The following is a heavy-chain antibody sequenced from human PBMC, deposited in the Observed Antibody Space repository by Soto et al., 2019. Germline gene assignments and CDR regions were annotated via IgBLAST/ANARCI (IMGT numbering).Heavy chain of an antibody. CDR1: GFNFGSAG. CDR3: TTEDYDRSGYYYFDH. V-gene: IGHV3-15*07. D-gene: IGHD3-22*01. Sequence: GGSLRLSCAASGFNFGSAGMNWVRQAPGKGLEWVGRIKKPTDGGTTDYAAPVRGRFTITRDDSKNTLFLQMNSLKTEDTAVYYCTTEDYDRSGYYYFDHWGQGTLVTVSS. CDR2: IKKPTDGGTT. J-gene: IGHJ4*02.